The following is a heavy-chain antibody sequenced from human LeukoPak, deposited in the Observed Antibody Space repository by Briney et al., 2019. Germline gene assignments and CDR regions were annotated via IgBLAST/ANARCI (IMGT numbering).Heavy chain of an antibody. J-gene: IGHJ4*02. CDR3: AKGERGWYVSVR. D-gene: IGHD6-19*01. Sequence: GGSLRLSCAASGFTFSSYAMSWVRQAPGKGLEWVSAISGSGGSTNNADPVRGRSTFPRDNSKNTLYLQMNSLRAEDTAVYYCAKGERGWYVSVRWGQGTLVTVSS. V-gene: IGHV3-23*01. CDR2: ISGSGGST. CDR1: GFTFSSYA.